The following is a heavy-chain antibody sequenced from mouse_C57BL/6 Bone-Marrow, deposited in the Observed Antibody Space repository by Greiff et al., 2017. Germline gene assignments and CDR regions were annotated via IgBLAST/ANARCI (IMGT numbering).Heavy chain of an antibody. CDR3: ARDYGSSYWYFDV. J-gene: IGHJ1*03. CDR1: GYNFKSYD. D-gene: IGHD1-1*01. Sequence: QVQLQQSGPELVKPGASVKLSCKASGYNFKSYDINWVKQRPGQGLEWIGWIYPRDGSTKYNEKFKGKATLTVDTSSSTSYMELHSLTSEDSAVYVCARDYGSSYWYFDVWGTGTTVTVAS. V-gene: IGHV1-85*01. CDR2: IYPRDGST.